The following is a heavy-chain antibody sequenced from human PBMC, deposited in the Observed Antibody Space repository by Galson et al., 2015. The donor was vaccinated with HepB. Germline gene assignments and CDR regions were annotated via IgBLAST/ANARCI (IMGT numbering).Heavy chain of an antibody. J-gene: IGHJ6*02. D-gene: IGHD2-8*01. V-gene: IGHV6-1*01. CDR3: AREYCTNGVCNYYYYGMDV. CDR1: EDSVSSNSAA. Sequence: CAISEDSVSSNSAAWNWIRQSPSRGLEWLERTYYRSKWYNDYAVSVKSRITINPDTSKNQSSLQLNSVTPEDTAVYYCAREYCTNGVCNYYYYGMDVWGQGTTVTVSS. CDR2: TYYRSKWYN.